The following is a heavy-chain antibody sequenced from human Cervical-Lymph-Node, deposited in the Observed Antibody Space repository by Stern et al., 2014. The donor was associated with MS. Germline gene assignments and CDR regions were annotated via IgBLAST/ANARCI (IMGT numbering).Heavy chain of an antibody. V-gene: IGHV3-30*18. CDR2: ISYDGSDT. CDR3: VKRGITEVRGVRLGDY. Sequence: QMQLVQSGGGVVQPGRSLRLTRTVSGFTFSSYGMHWVRQAPGKGLEWVSVISYDGSDTYYAESVKGRFTISRDNTKNTLYLEMRRLRREDTAVYYCVKRGITEVRGVRLGDYWGPGTLVIVSS. CDR1: GFTFSSYG. J-gene: IGHJ4*02. D-gene: IGHD3-10*01.